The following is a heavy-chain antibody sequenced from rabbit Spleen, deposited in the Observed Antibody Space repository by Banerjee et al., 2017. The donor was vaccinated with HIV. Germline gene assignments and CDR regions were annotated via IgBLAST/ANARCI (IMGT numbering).Heavy chain of an antibody. J-gene: IGHJ4*01. V-gene: IGHV1S43*01. CDR1: GFSFSSSDY. CDR3: VRARPYPFVL. Sequence: QSLEESGGDLVQPEGSLTLTCTASGFSFSSSDYMCWVRQAPGKGLELIACIYTTSGSTWYASWVNGRFTISRSTSLNTVDLKMTSLTAADTATYFCVRARPYPFVLWGQGTLVTVS. CDR2: IYTTSGST. D-gene: IGHD1-1*01.